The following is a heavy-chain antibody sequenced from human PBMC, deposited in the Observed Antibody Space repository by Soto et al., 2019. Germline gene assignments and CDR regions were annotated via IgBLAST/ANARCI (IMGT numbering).Heavy chain of an antibody. CDR2: IIPIFGTA. Sequence: QVQLVQSGAEVKKPGSSVKVSCKASGGTFSSYAISWVRQAPGQGLEWMGGIIPIFGTANYAQKFQGRVTITADESTRTAYMELSSLRSEDTAVYYCARGHTYYYDSSGYYLYWGQGTLVTVSS. J-gene: IGHJ4*02. CDR1: GGTFSSYA. V-gene: IGHV1-69*01. D-gene: IGHD3-22*01. CDR3: ARGHTYYYDSSGYYLY.